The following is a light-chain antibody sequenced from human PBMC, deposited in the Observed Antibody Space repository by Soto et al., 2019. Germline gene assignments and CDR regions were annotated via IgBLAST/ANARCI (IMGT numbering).Light chain of an antibody. CDR2: GAS. Sequence: EVVLTPSPATLYLPPGERATLSCRASQSVSNNYLAWYQQKPGQAPRLLIYGASNRATGIPDRFSGSGSGTDFTLTISRLEPEDFAVYYCQQYGSSGTFGQGTKVDIK. CDR1: QSVSNNY. J-gene: IGKJ1*01. V-gene: IGKV3-20*01. CDR3: QQYGSSGT.